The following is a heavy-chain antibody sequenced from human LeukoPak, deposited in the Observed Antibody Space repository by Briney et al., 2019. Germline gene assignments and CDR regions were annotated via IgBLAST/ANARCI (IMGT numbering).Heavy chain of an antibody. Sequence: ASVKVSCKASGYTFTSYGISWVRQAPGQGLEWMGWINPNSGGTNYAQRFQGRVTMTRDTSISTAYMELSRLRSDDTAVYYCARYAGSIVVVVAATDWYFDLWGRGTLVTVSS. CDR3: ARYAGSIVVVVAATDWYFDL. J-gene: IGHJ2*01. V-gene: IGHV1-2*02. D-gene: IGHD2-15*01. CDR2: INPNSGGT. CDR1: GYTFTSYG.